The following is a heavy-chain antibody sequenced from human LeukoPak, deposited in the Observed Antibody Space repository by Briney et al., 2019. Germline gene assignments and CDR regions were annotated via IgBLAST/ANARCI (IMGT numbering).Heavy chain of an antibody. CDR1: GGSFSGYY. CDR2: INHSGST. D-gene: IGHD6-6*01. J-gene: IGHJ3*02. V-gene: IGHV4-34*01. CDR3: ARHLPDIAARPNAFDI. Sequence: SETLSLTCAVYGGSFSGYYWSWIRQPPGKGLEWIGEINHSGSTNYNPSLKSRVTISVDTSKNQFSLKLSSVTAADTAVYYCARHLPDIAARPNAFDIWGQGTMVTISS.